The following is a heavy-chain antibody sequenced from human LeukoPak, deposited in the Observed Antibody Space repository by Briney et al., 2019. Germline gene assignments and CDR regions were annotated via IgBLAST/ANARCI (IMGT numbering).Heavy chain of an antibody. D-gene: IGHD3-3*01. V-gene: IGHV1-24*01. J-gene: IGHJ4*02. Sequence: GASVKVSCKVSGYTLTELSMHWVRQAPGKGLEWMGGFDPEDGETIYAQKFQGRVTMTEDTSTDTAYMELSSLRSEDTAVYYCATLPHLWSGYPARTDYWGQGTLVTVSS. CDR1: GYTLTELS. CDR3: ATLPHLWSGYPARTDY. CDR2: FDPEDGET.